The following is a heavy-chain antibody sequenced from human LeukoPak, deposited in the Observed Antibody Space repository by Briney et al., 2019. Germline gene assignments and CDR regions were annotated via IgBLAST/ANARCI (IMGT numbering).Heavy chain of an antibody. CDR1: GFIFSSYG. D-gene: IGHD1-26*01. CDR2: IWYDGSNK. V-gene: IGHV3-33*06. Sequence: GRSLRLSCAASGFIFSSYGMHWVRQAPGKGLEWVAVIWYDGSNKYYADSVKGRFTISRDNSKNTLYLQMNSLRAEDTAVYYCAKDREKAVGATIFDHWGQGTLVTVSS. CDR3: AKDREKAVGATIFDH. J-gene: IGHJ4*02.